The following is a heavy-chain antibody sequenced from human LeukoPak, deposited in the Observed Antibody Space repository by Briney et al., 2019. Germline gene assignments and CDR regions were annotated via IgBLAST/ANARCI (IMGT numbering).Heavy chain of an antibody. CDR3: ARGDLWIRGLVFGGGLFASSPYFDY. D-gene: IGHD3-10*01. Sequence: PSETLSLTCAVYGGSSSGYYWSWIRQPPGKGLEWIGEINHSGSTNYNPSLKSRVTISVDTSKNQFSLKLSSVTAADTAVYYCARGDLWIRGLVFGGGLFASSPYFDYWGQGTLVTVSS. CDR1: GGSSSGYY. J-gene: IGHJ4*02. CDR2: INHSGST. V-gene: IGHV4-34*01.